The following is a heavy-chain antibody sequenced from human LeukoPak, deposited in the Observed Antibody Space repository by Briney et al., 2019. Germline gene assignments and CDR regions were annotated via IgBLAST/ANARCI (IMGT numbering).Heavy chain of an antibody. CDR2: IYYSGST. CDR1: GGSISSGDYY. V-gene: IGHV4-30-4*01. J-gene: IGHJ4*02. Sequence: PSETLSLTCTVSGGSISSGDYYWSWIRQPPGKGLEWIGYIYYSGSTYYSPSLKSRVTISVDTSKNQFSLKLSSVTAADTAVYYCARVQRWLQWENFDYWGQGTLVTVSS. D-gene: IGHD5-12*01. CDR3: ARVQRWLQWENFDY.